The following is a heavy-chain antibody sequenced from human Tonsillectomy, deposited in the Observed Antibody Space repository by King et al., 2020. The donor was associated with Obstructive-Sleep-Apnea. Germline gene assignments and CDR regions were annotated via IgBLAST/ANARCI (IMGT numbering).Heavy chain of an antibody. J-gene: IGHJ2*01. CDR1: GFTFSSYD. CDR2: IGTAGDT. V-gene: IGHV3-13*04. D-gene: IGHD6-19*01. Sequence: VQLVESGGGLVQPGGSLRLSCAASGFTFSSYDMHWVRQATGKGLEWVSAIGTAGDTYYPGSVKGRFTISRENAKNSLYLQMNSLRAGDTAVYYCARGIAVAGNWYFDLWGRGTLVTVSS. CDR3: ARGIAVAGNWYFDL.